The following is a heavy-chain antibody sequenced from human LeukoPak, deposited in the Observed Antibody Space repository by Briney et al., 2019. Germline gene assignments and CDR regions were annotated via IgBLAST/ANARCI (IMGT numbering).Heavy chain of an antibody. CDR1: GGSFSGYY. V-gene: IGHV4-34*01. CDR2: INHSGST. J-gene: IGHJ4*02. CDR3: ARHMGYRTSDNFDY. Sequence: SETLSLTCAVYGGSFSGYYWSWIRQPPGKGLEWIGEINHSGSTNYNPSLKSRVTISLDTSNNQFSLKVSSVTAADTAVYYCARHMGYRTSDNFDYWGQGTLVTVSS. D-gene: IGHD5-18*01.